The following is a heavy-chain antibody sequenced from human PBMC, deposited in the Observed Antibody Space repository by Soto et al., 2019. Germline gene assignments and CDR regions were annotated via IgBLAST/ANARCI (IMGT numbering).Heavy chain of an antibody. CDR1: GFTFSRYA. V-gene: IGHV3-23*01. Sequence: ESGGGVVPPGGSLRLSCAASGFTFSRYAMSWVRQAPGKGLEWVSVISGSDGSTYYADSVRGRFTISRDNSKNTLFLQMNSLRAEDTAVYYCAKAGWEYDASGYYEYWGQGTLVTVSS. CDR3: AKAGWEYDASGYYEY. D-gene: IGHD3-22*01. CDR2: ISGSDGST. J-gene: IGHJ4*02.